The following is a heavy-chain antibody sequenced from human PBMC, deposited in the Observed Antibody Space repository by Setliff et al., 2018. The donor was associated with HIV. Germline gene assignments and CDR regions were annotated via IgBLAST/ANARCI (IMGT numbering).Heavy chain of an antibody. CDR2: FHYSGST. J-gene: IGHJ3*02. CDR1: GGSISSDNYY. Sequence: SETLSLTCYVSGGSISSDNYYWGWIRQPPGKGLGWIGSFHYSGSTSYNPSLRSRLTLSVDTSKNQLSLKLTSVTAADTAVYYCARPLTTSYNFWGEAFAIWGQGTVVTVSS. V-gene: IGHV4-39*01. CDR3: ARPLTTSYNFWGEAFAI. D-gene: IGHD3-3*01.